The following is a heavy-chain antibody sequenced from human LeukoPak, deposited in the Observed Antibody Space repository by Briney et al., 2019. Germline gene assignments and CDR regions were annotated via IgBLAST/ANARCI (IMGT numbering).Heavy chain of an antibody. CDR1: GFTFSSYG. CDR2: IWYDGSNK. D-gene: IGHD3-9*01. CDR3: ARDLQYYDILTGYYPYGMDV. J-gene: IGHJ6*02. Sequence: GRSLRLSCAASGFTFSSYGMHWVRQAPGKGLEWVAVIWYDGSNKYYADSVKGRFTISRDNSKNTMYLQMNSLRAEDTAVYHCARDLQYYDILTGYYPYGMDVWGQGTTVTVSS. V-gene: IGHV3-33*01.